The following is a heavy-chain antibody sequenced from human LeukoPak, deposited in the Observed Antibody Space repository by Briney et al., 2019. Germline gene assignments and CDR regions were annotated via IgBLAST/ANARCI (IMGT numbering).Heavy chain of an antibody. CDR1: GGSISSSNW. CDR2: IYHSGST. V-gene: IGHV4-4*02. D-gene: IGHD5-24*01. CDR3: AVEMATFNFDY. Sequence: PSGTLSLTCAVSGGSISSSNWWSWVRQPPGKGLEWIGEIYHSGSTNYNPSLKSRVTISVDTSKNQFSLKLSSVTAADTAVYYCAVEMATFNFDYWGQGTLVTVSS. J-gene: IGHJ4*02.